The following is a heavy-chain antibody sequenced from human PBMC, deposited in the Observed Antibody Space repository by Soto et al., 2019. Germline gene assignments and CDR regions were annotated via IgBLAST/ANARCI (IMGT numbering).Heavy chain of an antibody. D-gene: IGHD1-26*01. CDR1: GFTFNNYA. CDR3: AKETALSGRDYGMDG. J-gene: IGHJ6*02. V-gene: IGHV3-23*01. Sequence: EVQLLESGGGLVQPGGSLRLSCAASGFTFNNYAMSWVRQAPGKGLEWVSAIGGSGGNTYYADSVKGRFTISRDNSKNTLNPQMSSLRAEDTAIYYCAKETALSGRDYGMDGWGQGTTVTVSS. CDR2: IGGSGGNT.